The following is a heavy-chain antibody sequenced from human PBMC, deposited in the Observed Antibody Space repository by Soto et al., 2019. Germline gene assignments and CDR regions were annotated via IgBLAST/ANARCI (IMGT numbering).Heavy chain of an antibody. CDR2: ISGSGGST. CDR3: ASFYDYIWGSYRLVGAFDI. CDR1: GFTFSSYA. V-gene: IGHV3-23*01. Sequence: GGSLRLSCAASGFTFSSYAMSWVRQAPGKGLEWVSAISGSGGSTYYADSVKGRFTISRDNSKNTLYLQMNSLRAEDTAVYYCASFYDYIWGSYRLVGAFDIWGQGTMVTVSS. D-gene: IGHD3-16*02. J-gene: IGHJ3*02.